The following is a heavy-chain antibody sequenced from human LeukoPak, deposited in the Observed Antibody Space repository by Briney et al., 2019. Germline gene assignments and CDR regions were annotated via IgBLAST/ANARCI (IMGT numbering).Heavy chain of an antibody. J-gene: IGHJ4*02. CDR2: IRTKTNGATA. Sequence: GGSLRLSCTASGFTFGEDAMSWFRQAPGKGLEWVGFIRTKTNGATAGYAASVKGRFSISRDDSKSIAYLQMNSLKTEDTAVYYCARLIAVVVAASSYFDSWGQGTRVTVSS. CDR1: GFTFGEDA. V-gene: IGHV3-49*03. CDR3: ARLIAVVVAASSYFDS. D-gene: IGHD2-15*01.